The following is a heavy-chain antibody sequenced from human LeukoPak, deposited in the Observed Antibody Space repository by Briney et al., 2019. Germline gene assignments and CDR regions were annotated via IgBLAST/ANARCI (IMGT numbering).Heavy chain of an antibody. CDR2: MNPNSGNT. D-gene: IGHD6-19*01. CDR3: ARGRHSSGPDY. Sequence: ASVKVSCKASGYTFTSYDINWVRQAPGQGLEWMGWMNPNSGNTGYAQKFQGRVTITRNTSISTAYMELSSPRSEDTAVYYCARGRHSSGPDYWGQGTLVTVSS. J-gene: IGHJ4*02. V-gene: IGHV1-8*03. CDR1: GYTFTSYD.